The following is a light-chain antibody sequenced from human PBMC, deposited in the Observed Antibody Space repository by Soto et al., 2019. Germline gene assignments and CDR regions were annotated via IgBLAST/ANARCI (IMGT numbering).Light chain of an antibody. V-gene: IGLV2-23*02. CDR3: FSYGGIGTNV. Sequence: QSALTQPASVSGSPGQSITISCAGTYSDVGYYNLVSWYQQYPGKAPRLLIYEVSERPSGISNRFSGSKSGNTASLTISGLQAEDEADYFCFSYGGIGTNVFGTGTKVTVL. J-gene: IGLJ1*01. CDR1: YSDVGYYNL. CDR2: EVS.